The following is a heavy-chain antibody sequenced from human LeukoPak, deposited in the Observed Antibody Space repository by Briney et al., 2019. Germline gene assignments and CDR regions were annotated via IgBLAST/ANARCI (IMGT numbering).Heavy chain of an antibody. Sequence: SETLSLTCTVSGASISSYHWSWIRQTPEKGLEWMGNIHTSGGSSYYPPLKSRLTMSIDTSKNQLSLKLTSVTAADTAVYYCARLGSYHDFWGQGALVTVSS. D-gene: IGHD1-26*01. CDR3: ARLGSYHDF. CDR2: IHTSGGS. V-gene: IGHV4-4*09. J-gene: IGHJ4*02. CDR1: GASISSYH.